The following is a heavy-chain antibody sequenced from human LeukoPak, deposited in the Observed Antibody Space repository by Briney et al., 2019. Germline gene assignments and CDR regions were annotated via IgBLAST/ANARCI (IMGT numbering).Heavy chain of an antibody. V-gene: IGHV3-11*01. CDR3: ARGNNFDY. CDR1: GFTFSDHY. Sequence: GGSLRLSCAASGFTFSDHYMSWISQAPGKGLEWFSYISSSATTKYYADSVKGRFSISRDNAKNSLYLQMNSLRAEDTAVYYCARGNNFDYWGQGTLVTVSS. CDR2: ISSSATTK. J-gene: IGHJ4*02.